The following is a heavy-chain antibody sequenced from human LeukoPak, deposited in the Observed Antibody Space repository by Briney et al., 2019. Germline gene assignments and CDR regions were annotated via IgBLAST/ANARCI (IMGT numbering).Heavy chain of an antibody. V-gene: IGHV5-51*01. J-gene: IGHJ4*02. CDR2: IYPADSDT. CDR1: GYSFTSYW. D-gene: IGHD2-21*02. Sequence: RGESLKISCKGSGYSFTSYWIGWVRQMPGKGLECMGIIYPADSDTTYSPSFQGQVTISADKSISTTYLQWSSLKASDTAMYYCARLSDFNFDYWGQGTLVTVSS. CDR3: ARLSDFNFDY.